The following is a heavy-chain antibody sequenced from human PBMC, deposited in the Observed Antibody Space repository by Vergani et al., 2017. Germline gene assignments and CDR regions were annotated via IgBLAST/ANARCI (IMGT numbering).Heavy chain of an antibody. Sequence: QVQLQQSGPGLVKPSETLSLSCVVSGYSISSGYHWGWIRQPPGKGLEYIGSIYHSGSTFSNPSLESRVTISVDTSKNELSLKLQSVTAADTAVYYCVRMRDFDWWGLTPPDTFDTWGQGTVVNVSS. CDR1: GYSISSGYH. J-gene: IGHJ3*02. CDR3: VRMRDFDWWGLTPPDTFDT. D-gene: IGHD3-9*01. V-gene: IGHV4-38-2*01. CDR2: IYHSGST.